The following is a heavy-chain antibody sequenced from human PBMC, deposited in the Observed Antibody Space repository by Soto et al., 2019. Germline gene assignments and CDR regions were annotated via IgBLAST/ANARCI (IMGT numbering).Heavy chain of an antibody. D-gene: IGHD2-21*02. J-gene: IGHJ4*02. Sequence: QLVESEGGLVQPGGSLRLSCETSGFTFTASDMSWVRQAPGKGLEWVSSITTTGDTTHYADSGRGRFTISRDNARNTGYLQMNSLKVDATAVYFCAKGGGGDHGYWGQGTLVAVSS. V-gene: IGHV3-23*04. CDR2: ITTTGDTT. CDR3: AKGGGGDHGY. CDR1: GFTFTASD.